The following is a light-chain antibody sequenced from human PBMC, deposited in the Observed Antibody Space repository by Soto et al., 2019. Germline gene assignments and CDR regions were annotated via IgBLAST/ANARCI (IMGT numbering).Light chain of an antibody. Sequence: QSALTQPPSASVSPGQSVTISCTGTPSDVGGYISVSWYQQRPGKAPKLMIYEVNKRPSGVPDRFSGSKSGSTAFLTVSGLQADDEAEYYCCSYAGFNRYLFGTGTKVTVL. J-gene: IGLJ1*01. CDR1: PSDVGGYIS. CDR2: EVN. V-gene: IGLV2-8*01. CDR3: CSYAGFNRYL.